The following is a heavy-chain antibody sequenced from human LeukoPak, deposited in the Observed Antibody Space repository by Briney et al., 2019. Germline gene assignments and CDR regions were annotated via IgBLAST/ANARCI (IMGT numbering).Heavy chain of an antibody. CDR3: AAHLRFLAGPKLPP. Sequence: QAGGSLRLSCAASGFTFNKYWMSWVRQAPGKGLEWVSYISSSGSTIYYTDSVKGRFTISRDNAKNSLYLQMNSLRAEDTAVYYCAAHLRFLAGPKLPPWGQGTMVTVSS. CDR2: ISSSGSTI. V-gene: IGHV3-48*04. CDR1: GFTFNKYW. J-gene: IGHJ3*01. D-gene: IGHD3-3*01.